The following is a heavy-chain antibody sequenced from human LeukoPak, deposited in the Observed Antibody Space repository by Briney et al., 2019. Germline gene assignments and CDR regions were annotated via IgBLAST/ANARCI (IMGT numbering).Heavy chain of an antibody. CDR3: ARGRKWDTAMVSHYYGMDV. V-gene: IGHV4-34*01. CDR2: INHSGST. Sequence: SETLSLTRAVYGGSFSGYYWSWIRQPPGKGLEWIGEINHSGSTNYNPSLKSRVTISVDTSKNQFSLKLSSVTAADTAVYYCARGRKWDTAMVSHYYGMDVWGKGTTVTVSS. D-gene: IGHD5-18*01. CDR1: GGSFSGYY. J-gene: IGHJ6*04.